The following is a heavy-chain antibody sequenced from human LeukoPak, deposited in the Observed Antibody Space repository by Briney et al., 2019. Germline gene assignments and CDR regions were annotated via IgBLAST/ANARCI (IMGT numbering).Heavy chain of an antibody. CDR3: ARGYYYYDSSGYYVRPLDY. V-gene: IGHV3-74*01. CDR1: GFTFSSYW. J-gene: IGHJ4*02. Sequence: GGSLRLSCAASGFTFSSYWMHWVRHAPGKGLVWVSRINSDGSSTSYADSVKGRFTISRDNAKNTLYLQMNSLRAEDTAVYYCARGYYYYDSSGYYVRPLDYWGQGTLVTVSS. CDR2: INSDGSST. D-gene: IGHD3-22*01.